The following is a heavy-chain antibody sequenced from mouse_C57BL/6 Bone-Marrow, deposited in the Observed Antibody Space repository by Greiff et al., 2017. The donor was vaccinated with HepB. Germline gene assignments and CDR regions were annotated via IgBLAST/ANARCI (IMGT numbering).Heavy chain of an antibody. CDR3: ARKGLVGRGGAWFAY. J-gene: IGHJ3*01. CDR1: GYTFTDYY. V-gene: IGHV1-75*01. CDR2: IFPGSGST. Sequence: SGPELVKPGASVKISCKASGYTFTDYYINWVKQRPGQGLEWIGWIFPGSGSTYYNEKFKGKATLTVDKSSSTAYMLLSSLTSEDSAVYFCARKGLVGRGGAWFAYWGRGTLVTVSA.